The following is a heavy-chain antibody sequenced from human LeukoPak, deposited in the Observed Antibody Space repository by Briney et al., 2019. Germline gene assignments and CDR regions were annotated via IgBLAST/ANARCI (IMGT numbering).Heavy chain of an antibody. J-gene: IGHJ4*02. CDR1: GFTFSSYT. D-gene: IGHD3-22*01. V-gene: IGHV3-21*01. Sequence: GGSLRLSCAASGFTFSSYTMNWVRQAPGKGLEWVSYISSGSSYIYYADSVKGRFTISRDNAKNSLYLQMNSLRAEDTAVYYCARVGGYYSDYWGQGTLVTVSS. CDR2: ISSGSSYI. CDR3: ARVGGYYSDY.